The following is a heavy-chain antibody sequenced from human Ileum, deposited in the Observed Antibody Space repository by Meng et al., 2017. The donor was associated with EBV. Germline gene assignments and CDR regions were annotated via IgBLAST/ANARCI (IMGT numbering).Heavy chain of an antibody. J-gene: IGHJ4*02. CDR1: GFTFSSYW. D-gene: IGHD6-6*01. V-gene: IGHV3-74*01. CDR3: SRDLVGSDDY. Sequence: QLVDARAALVQPGGSLAPSCEASGFTFSSYWMHWVRQVPGKGLVWVSRINENGATKTYADSVRGRFTIFRDNAKNTLYLQMNSLRAEDTAVYYCSRDLVGSDDYWGQGTLVTVSS. CDR2: INENGATK.